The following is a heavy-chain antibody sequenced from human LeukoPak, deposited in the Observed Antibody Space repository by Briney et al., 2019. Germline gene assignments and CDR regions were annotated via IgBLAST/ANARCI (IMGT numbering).Heavy chain of an antibody. CDR2: ISNDGTYK. CDR1: GVTFSNYA. V-gene: IGHV3-30*04. J-gene: IGHJ5*02. CDR3: TRKSGGSQRKMDDWFDP. D-gene: IGHD3-10*01. Sequence: GGSLRLSCAASGVTFSNYAMHWVRQAPDKGLEYVAVISNDGTYKYYGASVKGRFTISRDNSKNTLYLQMDSLRSEDTAAYSCTRKSGGSQRKMDDWFDPWGQGTLVIVSS.